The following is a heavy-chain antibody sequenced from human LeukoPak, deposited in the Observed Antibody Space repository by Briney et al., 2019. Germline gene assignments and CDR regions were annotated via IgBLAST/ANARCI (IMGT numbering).Heavy chain of an antibody. J-gene: IGHJ3*02. D-gene: IGHD1-26*01. V-gene: IGHV4-59*08. CDR2: IYYSGST. Sequence: SETLSLTCTVSGGSISSYYWSWIRQPPGKGLEWIGYIYYSGSTNYNLSLKSRVTISVDTSKNQFSLKLSSVTAADTAVYYCARPARATLAFDIWGQGTMVTVSS. CDR3: ARPARATLAFDI. CDR1: GGSISSYY.